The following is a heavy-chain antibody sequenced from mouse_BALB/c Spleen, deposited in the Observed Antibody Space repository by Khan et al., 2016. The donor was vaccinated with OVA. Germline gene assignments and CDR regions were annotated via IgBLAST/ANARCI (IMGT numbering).Heavy chain of an antibody. CDR3: ARLEDI. CDR2: IRAGGST. Sequence: QVQLQQSGPGLVAPSQSLSITCTVSGFSLTSYGVHWVRQPPGKGLEWLGVIRAGGSTNYNSAHMSRMSIRKDNSKSQVFLKMNSLQPYDTAMDYCARLEDIWGQGTTLTVSS. V-gene: IGHV2-9*02. CDR1: GFSLTSYG. D-gene: IGHD1-3*01. J-gene: IGHJ2*01.